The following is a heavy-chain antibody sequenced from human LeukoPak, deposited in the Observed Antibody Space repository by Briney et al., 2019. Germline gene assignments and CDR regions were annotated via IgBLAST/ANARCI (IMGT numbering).Heavy chain of an antibody. V-gene: IGHV4-59*08. CDR1: GGSISSYY. CDR2: IYYSGST. J-gene: IGHJ3*02. D-gene: IGHD3-10*01. Sequence: SETLSLTCTVSGGSISSYYWSWIRQPPGKGLEGIGYIYYSGSTNYNPSLKSRVTISVDTSKNQFSLNLSSVTAADTAVYYCARQRGVTRAFDIWGQGTVVTVSS. CDR3: ARQRGVTRAFDI.